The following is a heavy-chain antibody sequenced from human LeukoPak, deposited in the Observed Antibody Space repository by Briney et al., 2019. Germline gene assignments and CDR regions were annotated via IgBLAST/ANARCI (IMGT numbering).Heavy chain of an antibody. CDR1: GGSISSLY. Sequence: SETLSLTCTVSGGSISSLYWSWIRQPAGKGLEWIGRVYATGSTNYNPSLKGRVTMSVDTSKNHFSLKLSSVTAADTAVYYCARGPGTSSSYAFDIWGQGTMVTVSS. CDR3: ARGPGTSSSYAFDI. V-gene: IGHV4-4*07. CDR2: VYATGST. J-gene: IGHJ3*02. D-gene: IGHD2-8*01.